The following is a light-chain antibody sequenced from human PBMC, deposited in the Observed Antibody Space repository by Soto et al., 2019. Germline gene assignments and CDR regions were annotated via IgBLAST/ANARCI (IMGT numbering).Light chain of an antibody. Sequence: AIQLTQSPSSLSASVGDRVTITCRASQGISSALARYQQKPGKAPKLLIYDASSLESGVPSTFSGSGSGTDFTLTISSLQAEDFATYYCQQFNSYPFTFGQGTRLEIK. CDR2: DAS. CDR3: QQFNSYPFT. CDR1: QGISSA. V-gene: IGKV1-13*02. J-gene: IGKJ5*01.